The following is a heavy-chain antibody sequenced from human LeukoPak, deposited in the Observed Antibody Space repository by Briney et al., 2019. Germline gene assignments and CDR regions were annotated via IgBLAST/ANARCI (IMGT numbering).Heavy chain of an antibody. CDR1: GFTFSDYY. CDR2: ISSSGSTI. V-gene: IGHV3-11*04. J-gene: IGHJ4*02. CDR3: ARVRTDSSGYYYEGFDY. Sequence: GGSLRLSCAASGFTFSDYYMSWIRQAPGKGLEWVSYISSSGSTIYYADSVKGRFTISRDNAKNTLYLQMNSLRAEDTAVYYCARVRTDSSGYYYEGFDYWGQGALVIVSS. D-gene: IGHD3-22*01.